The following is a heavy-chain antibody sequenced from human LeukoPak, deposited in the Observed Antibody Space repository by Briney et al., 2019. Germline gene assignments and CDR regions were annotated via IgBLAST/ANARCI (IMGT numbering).Heavy chain of an antibody. V-gene: IGHV4-61*02. Sequence: SETLSLTCTVSGGSISSSSYYWGWIRQPAGKGLEWIGRIYTSGSTNYNPSLKSRVTMSVDTSKNQFSLKLSSVTAADTAVYYCARIVTSFRMSSGWDYFDYWGQGTLVTVSS. CDR2: IYTSGST. CDR1: GGSISSSSYY. CDR3: ARIVTSFRMSSGWDYFDY. D-gene: IGHD6-19*01. J-gene: IGHJ4*02.